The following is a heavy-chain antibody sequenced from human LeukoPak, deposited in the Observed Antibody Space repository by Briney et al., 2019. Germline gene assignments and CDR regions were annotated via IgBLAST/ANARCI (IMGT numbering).Heavy chain of an antibody. J-gene: IGHJ6*04. CDR2: IYYSGST. CDR3: ARDHIPRFDRRGMDV. CDR1: GGSISSGDYY. D-gene: IGHD3-16*01. V-gene: IGHV4-30-4*01. Sequence: SGTLSLTCTVSGGSISSGDYYWSWIRQPPGKGLEWIGYIYYSGSTYYNPPLKSRVTISVDTSKNQFSLKLSSVTAADTAVYYCARDHIPRFDRRGMDVWGKGTTVTVSS.